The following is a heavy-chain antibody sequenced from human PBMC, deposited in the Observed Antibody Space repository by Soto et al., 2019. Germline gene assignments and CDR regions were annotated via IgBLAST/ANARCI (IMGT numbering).Heavy chain of an antibody. D-gene: IGHD2-15*01. V-gene: IGHV3-7*01. CDR3: ARVSPLGYCSGACYYSMDV. CDR1: GFTFSSYW. J-gene: IGHJ6*03. CDR2: IKQDGSEK. Sequence: GGSLRLSCAASGFTFSSYWMSWVRQAPGKGLEWVANIKQDGSEKYYVDSVKGRFTISRDNAKNSLYLQMNSLRAEDTAVYYCARVSPLGYCSGACYYSMDVCGKGPTVTVSS.